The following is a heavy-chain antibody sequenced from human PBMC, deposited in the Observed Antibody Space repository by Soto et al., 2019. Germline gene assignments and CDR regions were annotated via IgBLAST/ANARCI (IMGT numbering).Heavy chain of an antibody. CDR2: IYYSGTT. V-gene: IGHV4-39*01. CDR3: ARQQKAYSRSSGPDWFDP. J-gene: IGHJ5*02. CDR1: GGSFSSSSHY. D-gene: IGHD6-6*01. Sequence: QLQLQESGPGLVKPSETLSLTCTVSGGSFSSSSHYWAWIRQPPGKGLEWIGSIYYSGTTYYNPSLKSRVTISVDTSKYQFSLKLSSVTAADTAVYYCARQQKAYSRSSGPDWFDPWGQGTLVTVSS.